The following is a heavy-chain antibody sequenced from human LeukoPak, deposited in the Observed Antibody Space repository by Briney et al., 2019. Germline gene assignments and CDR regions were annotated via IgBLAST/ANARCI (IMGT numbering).Heavy chain of an antibody. J-gene: IGHJ4*02. V-gene: IGHV1-69*01. CDR2: ITPIFGTA. Sequence: ASVKVSCKASGGTFRSNAISWVRQAPGQGLEWMGGITPIFGTANYAQKFQGRVTITAVESMSTAYMELSSLRSEDMAVYYCARGVAVAGYYFDYWGQGTLVTVSS. D-gene: IGHD6-19*01. CDR1: GGTFRSNA. CDR3: ARGVAVAGYYFDY.